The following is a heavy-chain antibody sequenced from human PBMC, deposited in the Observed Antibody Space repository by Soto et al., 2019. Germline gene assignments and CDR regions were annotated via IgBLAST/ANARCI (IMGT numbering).Heavy chain of an antibody. CDR1: GYTFTTYS. J-gene: IGHJ2*01. Sequence: QVQLVQSGAEVKKPGASVNVSCKASGYTFTTYSVTWMRQAPGQGLEWMGWINAFSGITKYAQNLQDRITMTTDTSTSTACMELRSLRSEDTAIYYCAREKFYGSSGYYVGNWYFDLWGRGTLVTVSS. CDR3: AREKFYGSSGYYVGNWYFDL. CDR2: INAFSGIT. D-gene: IGHD3-22*01. V-gene: IGHV1-18*04.